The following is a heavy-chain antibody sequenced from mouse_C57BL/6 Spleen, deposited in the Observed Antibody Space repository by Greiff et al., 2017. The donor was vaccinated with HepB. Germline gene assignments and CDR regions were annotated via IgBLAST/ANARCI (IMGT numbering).Heavy chain of an antibody. D-gene: IGHD2-5*01. CDR1: GFTFSSYA. Sequence: EVMLVESGEGLVKPGGSLKLSCAASGFTFSSYAMSWVRQTPEKRLEWVAYISSGGDYIYYADTVKGRFTISRDNARNTLYLQMSSLKSEDTAMYYCTRKRAYYSNSCAMDYWGQGTSVTVSS. CDR3: TRKRAYYSNSCAMDY. J-gene: IGHJ4*01. CDR2: ISSGGDYI. V-gene: IGHV5-9-1*02.